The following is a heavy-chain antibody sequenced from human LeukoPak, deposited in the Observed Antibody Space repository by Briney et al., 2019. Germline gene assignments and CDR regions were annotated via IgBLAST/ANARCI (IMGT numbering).Heavy chain of an antibody. V-gene: IGHV4-34*01. D-gene: IGHD4-17*01. CDR2: IYYSGST. J-gene: IGHJ4*02. CDR3: ASLDYGDYATDY. CDR1: GGSFSGYY. Sequence: NPSETLSLTCAVYGGSFSGYYWSWIRQPPGKGLEWIGSIYYSGSTYYNPSLKSRVTISVDTSKNQFSLKLSSVTAADTAVYYCASLDYGDYATDYWGQGTLVTVSS.